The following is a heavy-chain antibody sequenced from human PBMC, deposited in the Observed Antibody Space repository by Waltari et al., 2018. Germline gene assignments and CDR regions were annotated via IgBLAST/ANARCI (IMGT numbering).Heavy chain of an antibody. V-gene: IGHV3-7*01. CDR2: IKQDGSEK. J-gene: IGHJ5*02. Sequence: VQLVESGGGVVQPGGSLRLSCAASGFTFSSYGMHWVRQAPGKGLEWVANIKQDGSEKYYVDSVKGRFTISRDNAKNSLYLQMNSLRAEDTAVYYCARPYSSGYNWFDPWGQGTLVTVSS. CDR1: GFTFSSYG. CDR3: ARPYSSGYNWFDP. D-gene: IGHD3-22*01.